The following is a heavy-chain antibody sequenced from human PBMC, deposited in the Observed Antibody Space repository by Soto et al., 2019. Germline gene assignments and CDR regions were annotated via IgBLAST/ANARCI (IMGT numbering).Heavy chain of an antibody. CDR2: INPNSGGT. CDR3: ARRSSGIAAARKAFDI. J-gene: IGHJ3*02. D-gene: IGHD6-13*01. Sequence: ASVKVSCKASGYTLTGYYMHWVRQAPGQGLERMGWINPNSGGTNYAQKFQGRVTMTRDTSISTAYMELSRLRSDDTAVYYCARRSSGIAAARKAFDIWGQGTMVTVSS. V-gene: IGHV1-2*02. CDR1: GYTLTGYY.